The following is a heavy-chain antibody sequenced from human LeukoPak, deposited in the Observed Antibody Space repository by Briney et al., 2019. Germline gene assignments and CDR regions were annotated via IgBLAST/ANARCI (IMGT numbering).Heavy chain of an antibody. Sequence: ASVKVSGKVSGYTLTELSMHWVRQAPGKGLEGMGGFDPEDGETIYAQNFQGRVTMTEDTYTDTAYMELSSLRSEDTAVYYCATKKLSSSWYGNWFDPWGQGTLVTVSS. D-gene: IGHD6-13*01. J-gene: IGHJ5*02. V-gene: IGHV1-24*01. CDR3: ATKKLSSSWYGNWFDP. CDR1: GYTLTELS. CDR2: FDPEDGET.